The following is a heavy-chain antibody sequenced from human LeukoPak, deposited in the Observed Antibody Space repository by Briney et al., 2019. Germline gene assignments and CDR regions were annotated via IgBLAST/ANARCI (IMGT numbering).Heavy chain of an antibody. J-gene: IGHJ4*02. CDR1: GFTFSSYG. Sequence: GGSLRLSCAASGFTFSSYGMHWVRQAPGKGLEWVAVIWYDGSNKFYADSVKGRFTISRDNSKNTLYLQMNSLRAEDTAVYCCARGRAAADLDYWGQGTLVTVSS. V-gene: IGHV3-33*01. D-gene: IGHD6-13*01. CDR3: ARGRAAADLDY. CDR2: IWYDGSNK.